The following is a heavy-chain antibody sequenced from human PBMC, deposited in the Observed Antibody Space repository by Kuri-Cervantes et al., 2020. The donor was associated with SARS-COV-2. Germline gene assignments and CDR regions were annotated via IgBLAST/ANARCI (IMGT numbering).Heavy chain of an antibody. CDR1: GASLSSADFY. Sequence: LRLSCTVSGASLSSADFYWSWIRQPPGKGLEWIGYIYFSGTTYYNPSLQSRVTISVDTPKNQFSLKLTSVTVADTAVYYCVSTETGNTNWFDPWGQGTLVTVSS. V-gene: IGHV4-30-4*01. CDR2: IYFSGTT. D-gene: IGHD1-7*01. CDR3: VSTETGNTNWFDP. J-gene: IGHJ5*02.